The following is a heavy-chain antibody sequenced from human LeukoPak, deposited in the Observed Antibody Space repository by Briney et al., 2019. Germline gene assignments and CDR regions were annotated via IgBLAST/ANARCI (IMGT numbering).Heavy chain of an antibody. CDR1: GFTFSSYW. CDR3: ARATRSLAGAVYYYYGMDV. CDR2: INSDGSST. D-gene: IGHD3-10*01. J-gene: IGHJ6*02. Sequence: PGGSLRLSCAASGFTFSSYWMHWVRQAPGKGLVWVSRINSDGSSTSYADSVKGRFTISRDNAKNTLYLQMNSLRAEDTAVYYCARATRSLAGAVYYYYGMDVWGQGTTVTVSS. V-gene: IGHV3-74*01.